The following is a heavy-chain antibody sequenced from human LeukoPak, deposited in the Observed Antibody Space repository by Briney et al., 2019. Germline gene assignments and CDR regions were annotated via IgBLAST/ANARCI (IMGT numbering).Heavy chain of an antibody. CDR3: ARDRGPGYISSWYVY. D-gene: IGHD6-13*01. CDR1: GFTFDDYG. CDR2: INLNGGTT. J-gene: IGHJ4*02. V-gene: IGHV3-20*04. Sequence: PGGSLRLSCAASGFTFDDYGMSWVRQAPGKGLEWVSGINLNGGTTDYADSVKGRFTISRDNANNSLYLQMNSLRAEDTALYYCARDRGPGYISSWYVYWGQGTLVTVSS.